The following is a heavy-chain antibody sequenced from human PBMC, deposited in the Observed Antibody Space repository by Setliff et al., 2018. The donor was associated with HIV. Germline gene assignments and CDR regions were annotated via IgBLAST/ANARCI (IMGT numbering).Heavy chain of an antibody. CDR1: GFTFSDYY. D-gene: IGHD3-22*01. Sequence: PSATLRLSCAASGFTFSDYYMSWVRQPPGKGLEWIGYIYTSGSTNYNPSLKSRVTISVDTSKNQFSLKLSSVTAADTAVYYCARGLSFYDPGGFDYWGQGTLVTVSS. J-gene: IGHJ4*02. CDR3: ARGLSFYDPGGFDY. CDR2: IYTSGST. V-gene: IGHV4-4*09.